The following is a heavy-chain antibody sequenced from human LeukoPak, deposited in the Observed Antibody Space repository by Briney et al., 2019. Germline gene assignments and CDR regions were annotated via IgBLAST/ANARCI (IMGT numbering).Heavy chain of an antibody. CDR2: ISSSSSYI. J-gene: IGHJ3*02. D-gene: IGHD6-6*01. CDR1: GFTFSSYS. Sequence: GGSLRLSCAASGFTFSSYSMNWVRQAPGKGLEWVSSISSSSSYIYYADSVKGRFTISRDNAKNSLYLQMNSLRVEDTAVYYCARSDPNSSSGPNRAFDIWGQGTMVTVSS. CDR3: ARSDPNSSSGPNRAFDI. V-gene: IGHV3-21*01.